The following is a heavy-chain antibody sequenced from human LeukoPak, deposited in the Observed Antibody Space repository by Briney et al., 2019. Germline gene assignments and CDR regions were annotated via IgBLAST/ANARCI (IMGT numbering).Heavy chain of an antibody. V-gene: IGHV3-74*01. Sequence: GGSLRLSCAASGFTFSSYWMHWVRQAPGKGLVWASRINSDGSDTIYADSVRGRFTSSRDNAKNILYLQMNNLRAEDTAVYYCARMTTVTTEGIWGQGTMVTVSS. CDR2: INSDGSDT. J-gene: IGHJ3*02. CDR3: ARMTTVTTEGI. D-gene: IGHD4-17*01. CDR1: GFTFSSYW.